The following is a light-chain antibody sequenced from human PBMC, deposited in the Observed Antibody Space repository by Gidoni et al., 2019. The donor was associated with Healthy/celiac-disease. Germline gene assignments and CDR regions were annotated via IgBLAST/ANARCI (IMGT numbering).Light chain of an antibody. Sequence: DIVLTQSPGTLSLSPGESATLSCRASQSVSSSYLAWYQQKPGQAPRLLIYGASSRATGIPERFSGSGSGTDFTLTISRLEPEDVAVYYCQQYGSSPSTFGQETRLEIK. CDR2: GAS. CDR1: QSVSSSY. CDR3: QQYGSSPST. V-gene: IGKV3-20*01. J-gene: IGKJ5*01.